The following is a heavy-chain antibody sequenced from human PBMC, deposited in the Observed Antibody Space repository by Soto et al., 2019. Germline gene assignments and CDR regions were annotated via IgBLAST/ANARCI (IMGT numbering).Heavy chain of an antibody. CDR3: TRDPHALDY. Sequence: GGSLRLSCTASGFTFSGYSMNWVRQAPGKGLEWVSYINSGYNVYYADSVKGRFTISRDNAKSSLFLQMNSLREEDTAVYFCTRDPHALDYWGQGTLVTVSS. CDR2: INSGYNV. CDR1: GFTFSGYS. V-gene: IGHV3-48*02. J-gene: IGHJ4*02.